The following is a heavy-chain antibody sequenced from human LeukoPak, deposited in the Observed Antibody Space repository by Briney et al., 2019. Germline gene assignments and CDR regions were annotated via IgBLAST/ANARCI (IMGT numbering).Heavy chain of an antibody. CDR3: ARATLDN. CDR2: IYSGGST. CDR1: GFTVSNNY. Sequence: WGSLRLSCAASGFTVSNNYISWVRQAPGKGLEWVSVIYSGGSTKYADSVKARFTISRDNSKNTVYLQMNSLRADDTAVYYCARATLDNWGQGTLVTVSS. J-gene: IGHJ4*02. V-gene: IGHV3-53*01.